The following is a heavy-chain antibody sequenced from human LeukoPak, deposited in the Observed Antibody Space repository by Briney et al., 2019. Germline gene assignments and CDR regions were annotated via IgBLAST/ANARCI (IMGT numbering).Heavy chain of an antibody. Sequence: GGSLRLSCAASGFTFSNAWMNWVRQAPGKGLEWVGRIKTKTDGGTTDYAAPVKGRFTISRDDSKNTRYLQMNSLKTEDTAVYYCTRTRWLQLAFLDSWGQGTLVTVSS. CDR2: IKTKTDGGTT. CDR3: TRTRWLQLAFLDS. J-gene: IGHJ4*02. V-gene: IGHV3-15*07. D-gene: IGHD5-24*01. CDR1: GFTFSNAW.